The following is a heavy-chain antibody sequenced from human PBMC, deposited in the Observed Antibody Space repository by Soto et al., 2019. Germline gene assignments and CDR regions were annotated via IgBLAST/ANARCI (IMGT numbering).Heavy chain of an antibody. CDR3: ARGSYSAVIVGATIAFDI. V-gene: IGHV3-48*01. CDR2: ISSSSSTI. Sequence: EVQLVESGGGLVQPGGSLRLSCAASGFTFSSYSMNWVRQAPGKGLEWVSYISSSSSTIYYADSVKGRFTISRDNAKNSLYLQMNSLRAEDTAVYCCARGSYSAVIVGATIAFDIWGQGTMVTVSS. J-gene: IGHJ3*02. CDR1: GFTFSSYS. D-gene: IGHD1-26*01.